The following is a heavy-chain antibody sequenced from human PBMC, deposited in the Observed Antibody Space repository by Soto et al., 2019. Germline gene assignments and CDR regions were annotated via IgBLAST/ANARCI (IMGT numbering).Heavy chain of an antibody. J-gene: IGHJ6*02. V-gene: IGHV3-23*01. CDR3: AKDSLERPIPTTVTTGLGSPESLSPIDYYYGMDV. D-gene: IGHD4-4*01. CDR2: ISGSGGST. CDR1: GFTFSSYA. Sequence: EVQLLESGGGLVQPGGSLRLSCAASGFTFSSYAMSWVRQAPGKGLEWVSAISGSGGSTYYADSVKGRFTISRDNSKNTLYLQMNSLRAEDTAVYYCAKDSLERPIPTTVTTGLGSPESLSPIDYYYGMDVWGQGTTVTVSS.